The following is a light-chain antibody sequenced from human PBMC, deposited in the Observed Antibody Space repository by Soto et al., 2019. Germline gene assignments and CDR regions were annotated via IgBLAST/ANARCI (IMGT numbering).Light chain of an antibody. Sequence: EIVLTQSPVTLSLSPGERATLSCRASQSVRTYLAWYQVKPGQAPRLLIYGATTRATGIPARFSGSGSGTDFALTISSLEPEDFAVYYCQQRSNWPITFGQGTRLEIK. J-gene: IGKJ5*01. V-gene: IGKV3-11*01. CDR3: QQRSNWPIT. CDR1: QSVRTY. CDR2: GAT.